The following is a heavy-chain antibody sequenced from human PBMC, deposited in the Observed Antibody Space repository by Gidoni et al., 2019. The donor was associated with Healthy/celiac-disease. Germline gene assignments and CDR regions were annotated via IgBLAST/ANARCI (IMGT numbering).Heavy chain of an antibody. D-gene: IGHD6-19*01. CDR2: ISGSGGST. CDR1: GFTFSSYA. CDR3: ARAMTSGWRQNYYYYYGMDV. Sequence: EVQLLESGGGLVQPGGSLTLSCAASGFTFSSYAMSWVRQSPGKGLEWVSAISGSGGSTYYADSVKGRFTISRDNSKNKLYLQMNSLRAEDTAVYYCARAMTSGWRQNYYYYYGMDVWGQGTTVTVSS. J-gene: IGHJ6*02. V-gene: IGHV3-23*01.